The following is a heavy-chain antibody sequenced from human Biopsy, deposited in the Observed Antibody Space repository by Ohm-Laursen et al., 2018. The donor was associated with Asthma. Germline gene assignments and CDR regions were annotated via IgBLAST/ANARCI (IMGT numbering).Heavy chain of an antibody. J-gene: IGHJ4*01. CDR3: AKSADYYDSTDYLDF. CDR1: GFSFADCA. V-gene: IGHV3-9*01. CDR2: ISWNSGNI. D-gene: IGHD3-22*01. Sequence: SLRLSCSATGFSFADCAMHWVRQAPGKGLEWVSSISWNSGNIDYAVSVKGRFTISRDNAKNSLYLQMQSLRPEDTAFYYCAKSADYYDSTDYLDFWGRGTLVTVSS.